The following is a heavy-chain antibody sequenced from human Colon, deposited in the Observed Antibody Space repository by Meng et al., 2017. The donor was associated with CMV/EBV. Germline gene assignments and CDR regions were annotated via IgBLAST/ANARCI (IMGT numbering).Heavy chain of an antibody. CDR1: GFTFDDYA. CDR2: ITWNSGRT. J-gene: IGHJ6*02. D-gene: IGHD1-7*01. Sequence: SLKISCAASGFTFDDYAMHWVRQAPGKGLEWVSSITWNSGRTGYVDSVEGRFTISRYNAKNSLYLQMNGLRAEDTALYYCAKDISPVGGTTGYHGMDVWGQGTTVTVSS. V-gene: IGHV3-9*01. CDR3: AKDISPVGGTTGYHGMDV.